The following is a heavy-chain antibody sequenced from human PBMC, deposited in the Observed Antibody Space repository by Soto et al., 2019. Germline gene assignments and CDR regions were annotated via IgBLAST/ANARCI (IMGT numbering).Heavy chain of an antibody. D-gene: IGHD3-16*02. V-gene: IGHV3-74*01. CDR1: GFTFSTSW. Sequence: SLRLSCDASGFTFSTSWMHWVRQTPGKGLVWVSRINSDGSSVSYTDSVKGRFTISRDNAKNTLYLEMNSLTAEDTAVYYCARAGSLFIVMDFWGHGTQVTV. CDR2: INSDGSSV. CDR3: ARAGSLFIVMDF. J-gene: IGHJ4*01.